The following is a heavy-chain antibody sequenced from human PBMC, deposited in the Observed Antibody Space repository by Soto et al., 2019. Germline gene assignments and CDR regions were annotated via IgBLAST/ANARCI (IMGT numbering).Heavy chain of an antibody. CDR2: IGTAGYT. CDR1: GFTFSSYD. Sequence: EVQLVESGGGLVQPGGSLRLSCAASGFTFSSYDMHWVRQATGKGLEWVSAIGTAGYTYYPGFVKGRFTIYRENAKNSLYIQMNSLRAGDTAVYYCARVSLLGFDPWGQGPLVTVSS. J-gene: IGHJ5*02. V-gene: IGHV3-13*01. CDR3: ARVSLLGFDP. D-gene: IGHD3-10*01.